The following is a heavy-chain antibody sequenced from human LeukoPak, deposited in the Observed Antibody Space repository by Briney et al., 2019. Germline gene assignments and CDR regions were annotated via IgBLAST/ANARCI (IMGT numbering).Heavy chain of an antibody. V-gene: IGHV3-20*04. J-gene: IGHJ4*02. Sequence: GGSLRLSCAASTFTFDDYGMSWVRQAPGKGLEWVSGINWNGGSTGYADSVKGRFTISRDNAKNSLYLQMNSLRAEDTALYYCARESSSWYLGVFDYWAREPWSPSPQ. CDR1: TFTFDDYG. CDR2: INWNGGST. CDR3: ARESSSWYLGVFDY. D-gene: IGHD6-13*01.